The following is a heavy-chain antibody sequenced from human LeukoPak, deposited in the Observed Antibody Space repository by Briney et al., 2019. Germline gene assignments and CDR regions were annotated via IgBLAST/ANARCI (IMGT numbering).Heavy chain of an antibody. J-gene: IGHJ4*02. CDR1: GFTFHNAW. D-gene: IGHD4-11*01. CDR2: MKSNPDGGTS. V-gene: IGHV3-15*01. CDR3: TTLSNDVLY. Sequence: GGSLRLSCAASGFTFHNAWMTWVRQAPGKGLKWVGRMKSNPDGGTSDYAAPVKGRLTISRDDSKNTLYLHMNSLRAEDTAVYYCTTLSNDVLYWGQGTLVTVS.